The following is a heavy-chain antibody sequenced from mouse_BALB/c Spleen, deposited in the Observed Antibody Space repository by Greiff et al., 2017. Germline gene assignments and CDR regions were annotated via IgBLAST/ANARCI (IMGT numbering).Heavy chain of an antibody. CDR3: ARGDYYGSRDWYFDV. V-gene: IGHV5-4*02. CDR2: ISDGGSYT. D-gene: IGHD1-1*01. J-gene: IGHJ1*01. CDR1: GFTFSDYY. Sequence: EVNVVESGGGLVKPGGSLKLSCAASGFTFSDYYMYWVRQTPEKRLEWVATISDGGSYTYYPDSVKGRFTISRDNAKNNLYLQVSSLKSEDTAMYYCARGDYYGSRDWYFDVWGAGTTVTVSS.